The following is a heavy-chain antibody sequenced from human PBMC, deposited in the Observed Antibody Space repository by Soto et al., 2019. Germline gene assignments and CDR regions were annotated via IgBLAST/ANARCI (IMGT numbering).Heavy chain of an antibody. CDR2: IYYSGST. V-gene: IGHV4-31*03. J-gene: IGHJ4*02. CDR1: GGSISSGGYY. D-gene: IGHD6-19*01. CDR3: ARYSSGWNFDY. Sequence: SETLSLTCTVSGGSISSGGYYWSWIRQHPGKGLEWIGYIYYSGSTYYNPSLKSRVTISVDTSKNQFSLKLSSVTAADTAVYYCARYSSGWNFDYWGQGTLVTVSS.